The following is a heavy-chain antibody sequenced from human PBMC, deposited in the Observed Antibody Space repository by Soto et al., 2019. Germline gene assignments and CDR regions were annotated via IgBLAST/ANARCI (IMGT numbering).Heavy chain of an antibody. D-gene: IGHD3-22*01. V-gene: IGHV3-23*01. CDR2: ISGGGVT. CDR1: GFTFSSYA. J-gene: IGHJ4*02. Sequence: TGGSLRLSCAASGFTFSSYAMTWVRQAPGKGLEWVSAISGGGVTYYADSVKGQFTISRDISKNTVYLQINSLRAEDTATYYCAKWHTYNYDSLAYAGFDCWGPGTQVTVSS. CDR3: AKWHTYNYDSLAYAGFDC.